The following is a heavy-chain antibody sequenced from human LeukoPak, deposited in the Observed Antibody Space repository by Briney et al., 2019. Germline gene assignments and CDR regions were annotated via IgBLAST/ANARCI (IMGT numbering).Heavy chain of an antibody. J-gene: IGHJ4*02. Sequence: PGGSLRLSCATSGFTFSDYWMTWVRQAPGKGLECVANIKQDGSEEYYVDSVKGRFTISRDNAKNSLYLQMSSLRAEDTAVYYCARGSGLWFGKLGCWGQGTLVTVSS. CDR2: IKQDGSEE. D-gene: IGHD3-10*01. CDR3: ARGSGLWFGKLGC. CDR1: GFTFSDYW. V-gene: IGHV3-7*04.